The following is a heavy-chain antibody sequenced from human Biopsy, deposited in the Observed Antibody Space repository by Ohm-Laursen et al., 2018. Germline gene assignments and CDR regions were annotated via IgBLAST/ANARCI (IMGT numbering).Heavy chain of an antibody. Sequence: SLRLSRTASGFAFNLYEMNWVRQAPGKGMEWLSYIYGGGSPVSYADSVKGRFTISRDNAQNSLYLHMNSLRAEDTAVYYCARLNSGTYDASDLWGQGTMVIVSS. CDR2: IYGGGSPV. CDR1: GFAFNLYE. CDR3: ARLNSGTYDASDL. V-gene: IGHV3-48*03. D-gene: IGHD1-26*01. J-gene: IGHJ3*01.